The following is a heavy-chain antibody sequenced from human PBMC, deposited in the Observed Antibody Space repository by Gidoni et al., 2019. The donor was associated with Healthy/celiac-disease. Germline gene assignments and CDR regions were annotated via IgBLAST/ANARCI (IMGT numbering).Heavy chain of an antibody. CDR1: GGSISSYY. CDR3: ARGVVVAATPFDY. D-gene: IGHD2-15*01. CDR2: IYYSGST. Sequence: QVQLQESGPGLVKPSETLSLTCPVSGGSISSYYWSWIRQPPGKGLEWIGYIYYSGSTNYNPSLKSRVTISVDTSKNQFSLKLSSVTAADTAVYYCARGVVVAATPFDYWGQGTLVTVSS. J-gene: IGHJ4*02. V-gene: IGHV4-59*01.